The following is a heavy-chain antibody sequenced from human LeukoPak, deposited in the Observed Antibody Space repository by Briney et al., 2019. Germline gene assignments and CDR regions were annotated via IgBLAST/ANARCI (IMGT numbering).Heavy chain of an antibody. D-gene: IGHD4/OR15-4a*01. CDR3: AKGGWCGI. Sequence: GGSLRLSCTASGYIFANYAMTWVRQAPGKGLEWVAIIGGSDDDTHYSDSVKGRFIISRDNSKNTLFLQMNSLGVDDTAVYFCAKGGWCGIWGQGTLVTVSS. CDR1: GYIFANYA. V-gene: IGHV3-23*01. J-gene: IGHJ4*02. CDR2: IGGSDDDT.